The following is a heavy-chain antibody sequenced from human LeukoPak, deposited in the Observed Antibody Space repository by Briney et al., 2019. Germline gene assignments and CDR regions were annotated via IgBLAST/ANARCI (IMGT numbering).Heavy chain of an antibody. Sequence: GESLKISCKASGYTFTGYYMHWVRQAPGQGLEWMGWINPNSGGTNYAQKFQGRVTMTRDTSISTAYMELSRLRSDDTAVYCCAFSAGAPMGFDYWGQGTLVTVSS. D-gene: IGHD1-26*01. CDR2: INPNSGGT. V-gene: IGHV1-2*02. J-gene: IGHJ4*02. CDR3: AFSAGAPMGFDY. CDR1: GYTFTGYY.